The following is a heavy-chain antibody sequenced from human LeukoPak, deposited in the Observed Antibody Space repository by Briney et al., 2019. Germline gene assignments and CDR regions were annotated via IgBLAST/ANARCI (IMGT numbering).Heavy chain of an antibody. Sequence: GGSLRLSCAASGFTFSSYRMNWVRQAPGEGLEWVSSISSSGSYMDYADSVKGRFTISRDNAKNSLYLQMNSLRAEDTAVYYCARYYYDSSGYHIGAFDIWGQGTRVTVSS. D-gene: IGHD3-22*01. CDR2: ISSSGSYM. CDR1: GFTFSSYR. CDR3: ARYYYDSSGYHIGAFDI. J-gene: IGHJ3*02. V-gene: IGHV3-21*01.